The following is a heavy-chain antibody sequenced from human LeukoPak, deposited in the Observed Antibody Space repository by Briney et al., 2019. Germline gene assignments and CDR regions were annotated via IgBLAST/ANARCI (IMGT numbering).Heavy chain of an antibody. J-gene: IGHJ1*01. CDR1: GGPFSGYY. CDR3: ARGPMVFQH. Sequence: SETLSLTCAVYGGPFSGYYWSWIRQPPGKGLEWIGEINHSGSTNYNPSLKSRVTISVDTSKNQFSLKLSSVTAADTAVYYCARGPMVFQHWGQGTLVTVSS. D-gene: IGHD3-10*01. CDR2: INHSGST. V-gene: IGHV4-34*01.